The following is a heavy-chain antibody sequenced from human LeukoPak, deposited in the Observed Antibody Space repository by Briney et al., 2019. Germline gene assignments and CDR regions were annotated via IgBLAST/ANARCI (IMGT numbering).Heavy chain of an antibody. CDR3: ARHFYSNYYFDY. Sequence: PSETLSLTCTVSGGSIRSSSYYWGWIRQPPGKGLEWIGSIYYSGSTYYNPSLKSRVTISVDTSKNQFSLKLSSVTAADTAVYYCARHFYSNYYFDYWGQGTLVTVSS. CDR1: GGSIRSSSYY. J-gene: IGHJ4*02. D-gene: IGHD4-11*01. CDR2: IYYSGST. V-gene: IGHV4-39*01.